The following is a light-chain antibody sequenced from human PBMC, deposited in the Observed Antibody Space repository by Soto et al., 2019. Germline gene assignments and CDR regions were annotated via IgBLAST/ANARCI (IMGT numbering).Light chain of an antibody. CDR2: AAS. J-gene: IGKJ4*01. Sequence: DIQMTQSPSSLSASVGDRVTITCRASQSINSYLNWYQQKPGKAPKLLIYAASSLQGGVPSRFSGSGSGTDFALTISSLQPEDFATYYCQQNYTTPALTFGGGTKVEI. V-gene: IGKV1-39*01. CDR1: QSINSY. CDR3: QQNYTTPALT.